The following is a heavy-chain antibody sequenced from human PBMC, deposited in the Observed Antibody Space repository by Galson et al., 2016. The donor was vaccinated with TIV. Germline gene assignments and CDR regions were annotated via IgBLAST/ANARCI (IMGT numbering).Heavy chain of an antibody. CDR2: ISGGGGSS. CDR1: GFTFGSYT. Sequence: SLRLSCAASGFTFGSYTMNWVRQAPGKGLEWVSAISGGGGSSYYGDSVKGRFTISRDNSEKMLYLQMNSLRAEDTAVYYCAKVPSSGFSYYYGIDVWGHGTTVTVS. J-gene: IGHJ6*02. D-gene: IGHD3-22*01. CDR3: AKVPSSGFSYYYGIDV. V-gene: IGHV3-23*01.